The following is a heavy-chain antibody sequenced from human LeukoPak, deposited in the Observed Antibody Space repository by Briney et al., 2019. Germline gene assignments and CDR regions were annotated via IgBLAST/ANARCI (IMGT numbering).Heavy chain of an antibody. Sequence: PGGSLRLSCEVSGFIFSNYGMHWVRQAPGKGLERVALIWYDGRTKSHADSVRGRFTISRDNSANTLYLQMSSLRVEDTAVYYCAREWGRIAVAGGPGYWGQGALVTVSS. V-gene: IGHV3-33*01. CDR3: AREWGRIAVAGGPGY. CDR1: GFIFSNYG. J-gene: IGHJ4*02. CDR2: IWYDGRTK. D-gene: IGHD6-19*01.